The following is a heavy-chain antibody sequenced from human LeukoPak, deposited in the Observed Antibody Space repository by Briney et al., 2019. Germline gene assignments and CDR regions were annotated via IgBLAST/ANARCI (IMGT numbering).Heavy chain of an antibody. CDR3: ASLRESSSWYYFDY. CDR1: GGSISSYY. Sequence: SETLSLTCTVSGGSISSYYWSWIRRPPGKGLEWIGYIYDSRNTDYNPSLKSRVTISIDTSKNQFSLRLTSVTAADTAVYYCASLRESSSWYYFDYWGQGTLVTVPS. D-gene: IGHD6-13*01. V-gene: IGHV4-59*01. CDR2: IYDSRNT. J-gene: IGHJ4*02.